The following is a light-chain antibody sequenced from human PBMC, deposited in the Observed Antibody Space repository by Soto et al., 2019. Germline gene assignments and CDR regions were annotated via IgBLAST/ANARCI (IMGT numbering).Light chain of an antibody. CDR3: QCYDSSLSAYV. CDR2: SNN. CDR1: SSNIGARFD. V-gene: IGLV1-40*01. J-gene: IGLJ1*01. Sequence: QSVLTQPPSVSGAPGQRVTISCTGSSSNIGARFDVHWYQQLPGSAPKLLIYSNNNRPSGVPDRFSVSRSATSASLAITGLQTADEADYYCQCYDSSLSAYVFGTATKLTVL.